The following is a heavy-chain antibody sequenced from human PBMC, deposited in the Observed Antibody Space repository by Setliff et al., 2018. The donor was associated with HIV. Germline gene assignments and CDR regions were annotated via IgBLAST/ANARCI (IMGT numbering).Heavy chain of an antibody. J-gene: IGHJ3*02. V-gene: IGHV1-69*13. Sequence: SVKVSCKSSGGSFNTYAIYWVRQAPGQGLEWMGGIISIFDKANYAQKFHGRLNITADDSTRTVYMELNSLGSGDTAVYYCARGGVRGYSYGEAFDIWGQGTLVTVSS. CDR1: GGSFNTYA. D-gene: IGHD5-18*01. CDR3: ARGGVRGYSYGEAFDI. CDR2: IISIFDKA.